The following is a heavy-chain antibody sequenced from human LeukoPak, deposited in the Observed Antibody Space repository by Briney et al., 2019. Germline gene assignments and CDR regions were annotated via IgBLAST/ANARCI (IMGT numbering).Heavy chain of an antibody. J-gene: IGHJ5*02. CDR2: IYHSGST. V-gene: IGHV4-30-2*01. D-gene: IGHD2-21*02. Sequence: SQTLSLTCAVSGGSIGSGGYSWSWIRQPPGKVLEWIGYIYHSGSTYYNPSLKSRVTISVDRSKNQFSLKLSSVTAADTAVYYCARGPYCGGDCYLFDPWGQGTLVTVSS. CDR1: GGSIGSGGYS. CDR3: ARGPYCGGDCYLFDP.